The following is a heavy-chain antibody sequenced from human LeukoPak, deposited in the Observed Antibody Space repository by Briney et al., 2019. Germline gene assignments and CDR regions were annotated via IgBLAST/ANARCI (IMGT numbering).Heavy chain of an antibody. CDR2: ITANSGST. CDR3: ATGLNSGGAFDI. V-gene: IGHV3-23*01. D-gene: IGHD1-26*01. J-gene: IGHJ3*02. Sequence: RAGGSLRLSCAASGFTFTTYAMNWVRQAPGKGLEWVSGITANSGSTYYADSVQGRFAVSRGNSKHTVYLRMSGLRADDTAVYYCATGLNSGGAFDIWGQGTMVTVSS. CDR1: GFTFTTYA.